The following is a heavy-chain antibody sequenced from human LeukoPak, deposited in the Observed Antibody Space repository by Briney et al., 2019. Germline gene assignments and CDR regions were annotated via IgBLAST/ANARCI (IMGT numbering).Heavy chain of an antibody. Sequence: SETLSLTCAVHDGSFNDYYLTWIRQPPGKGLEWIGEIRHTGSTNYSPPLKSRVTISVDTSKKQFSLKLTSVTAADSGLYYCARGLPPLPTWGQGSLVTVSS. CDR1: DGSFNDYY. V-gene: IGHV4-34*01. CDR3: ARGLPPLPT. J-gene: IGHJ5*02. CDR2: IRHTGST.